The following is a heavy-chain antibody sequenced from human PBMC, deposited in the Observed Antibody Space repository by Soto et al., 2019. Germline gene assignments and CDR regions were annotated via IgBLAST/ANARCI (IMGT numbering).Heavy chain of an antibody. J-gene: IGHJ4*02. CDR3: VSSVQPPNYYGSGSYLPPSALVDY. CDR2: INPSGGST. V-gene: IGHV1-46*01. D-gene: IGHD3-10*01. CDR1: GYIFTNYY. Sequence: GASVKVSCKASGYIFTNYYIHWVRQAPGQGLEWMGIINPSGGSTSYAQKFQGRVTMTRDTSTSTVYMELSSLRSEDTAVYYCVSSVQPPNYYGSGSYLPPSALVDYWGQGTLVTVSS.